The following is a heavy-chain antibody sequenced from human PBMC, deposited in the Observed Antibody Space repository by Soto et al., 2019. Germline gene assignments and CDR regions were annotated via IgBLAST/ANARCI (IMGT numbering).Heavy chain of an antibody. D-gene: IGHD3-16*02. V-gene: IGHV3-30*18. CDR3: VKDRLAVIYRFDK. J-gene: IGHJ4*02. Sequence: PGGSLRLSCAASGFIFNNYGMHWVRQAPGKGLEWVAVISSDGSETYYGDSAKGRFTISRDNSKKILFLETPSVRFEDTGVYYCVKDRLAVIYRFDKWGQGXLGTVSS. CDR1: GFIFNNYG. CDR2: ISSDGSET.